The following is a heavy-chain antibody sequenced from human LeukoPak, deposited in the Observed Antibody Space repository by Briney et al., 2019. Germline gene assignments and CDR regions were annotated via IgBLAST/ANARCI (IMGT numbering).Heavy chain of an antibody. CDR1: GFTFSSYW. D-gene: IGHD3-22*01. CDR3: AIDGSGPSIFDY. V-gene: IGHV3-7*01. Sequence: GGSLRLSCAASGFTFSSYWMSWVRQAPGKGLEWVANIRQDGSEKYYVDSVKGRFTISRDNAKNSLYLQMNSLRAEDTAVYYCAIDGSGPSIFDYWGQGTLVTVSS. J-gene: IGHJ4*02. CDR2: IRQDGSEK.